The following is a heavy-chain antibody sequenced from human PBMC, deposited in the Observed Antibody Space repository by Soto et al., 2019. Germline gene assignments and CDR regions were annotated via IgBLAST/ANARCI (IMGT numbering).Heavy chain of an antibody. CDR1: GGTVASSHR. CDR3: AREIVTAGGNNYFDP. Sequence: PSETLSLTCVVSGGTVASSHRWSCVRQSPGRGLEWIGNVYHTGDTNFNPSLQSRVTFSVDKSNNQFSLRLTSVTAADTAVYFCAREIVTAGGNNYFDPWGPGTLVTVSS. D-gene: IGHD2-21*02. J-gene: IGHJ5*02. CDR2: VYHTGDT. V-gene: IGHV4-4*02.